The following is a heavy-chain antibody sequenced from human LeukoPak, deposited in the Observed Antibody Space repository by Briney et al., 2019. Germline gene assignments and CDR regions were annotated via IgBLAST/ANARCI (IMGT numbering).Heavy chain of an antibody. D-gene: IGHD5-18*01. CDR2: ISAYNGNT. Sequence: ASVKVSCKASGYTFTSYGISWVRQAPGQGLEWMGWISAYNGNTNYAQKLQGRVTMTTDTSTSTAHMELRSLRSDDTAVYYCARDSPRGYSYGSDYWGQGTLVTVSS. V-gene: IGHV1-18*01. CDR1: GYTFTSYG. CDR3: ARDSPRGYSYGSDY. J-gene: IGHJ4*02.